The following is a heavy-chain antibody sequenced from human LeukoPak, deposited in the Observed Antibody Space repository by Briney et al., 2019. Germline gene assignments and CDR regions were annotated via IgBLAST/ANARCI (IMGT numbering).Heavy chain of an antibody. CDR2: ISSTSAYI. D-gene: IGHD2-8*02. CDR3: ARVAVSGPTGWFDS. V-gene: IGHV3-21*01. Sequence: PGGSLRLSCAGSGFALKSYSLSWVRQALGKGLEWVSSISSTSAYIYYADSVKGRFTISRDNVDNVVYLQMNSLGAEDTAVYYCARVAVSGPTGWFDSWGQGTLVSVSS. J-gene: IGHJ5*01. CDR1: GFALKSYS.